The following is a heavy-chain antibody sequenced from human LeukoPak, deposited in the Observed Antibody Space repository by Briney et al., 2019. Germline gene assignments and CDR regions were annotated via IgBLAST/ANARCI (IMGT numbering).Heavy chain of an antibody. J-gene: IGHJ6*03. CDR3: ARSATTGATMVRGVIRGNYYYYYMDV. CDR2: IYYSGST. V-gene: IGHV4-59*12. Sequence: SETLSLTCTVSGGSISSYYWNWIRQPPGKGLEWIGYIYYSGSTNYNPSLKSRVTISVDTSKNQFSLKLSSVTAADTAVYYCARSATTGATMVRGVIRGNYYYYYMDVWGKGTTVTISS. CDR1: GGSISSYY. D-gene: IGHD3-10*01.